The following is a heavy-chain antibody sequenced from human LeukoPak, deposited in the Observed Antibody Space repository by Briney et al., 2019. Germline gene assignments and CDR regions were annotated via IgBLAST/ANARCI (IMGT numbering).Heavy chain of an antibody. D-gene: IGHD3-22*01. Sequence: GGSLRLSCAASGFTFSSYGMHWVRQAPGKGLEWVAVISYDGSNKYYADSVKGRFTISRDNSKNTLYLQMNSLRAEDTAVYYCANEGYDSSGCEYYFDYWGQGTLVTVSS. CDR1: GFTFSSYG. CDR3: ANEGYDSSGCEYYFDY. J-gene: IGHJ4*02. CDR2: ISYDGSNK. V-gene: IGHV3-30*18.